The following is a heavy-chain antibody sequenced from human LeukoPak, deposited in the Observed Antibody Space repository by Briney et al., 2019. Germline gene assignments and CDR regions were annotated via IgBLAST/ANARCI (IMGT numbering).Heavy chain of an antibody. V-gene: IGHV3-33*01. D-gene: IGHD3-22*01. CDR3: ARDLREYYYDSSGTSFDY. J-gene: IGHJ4*02. CDR1: GFTFGSYG. Sequence: GGSLRLSCAASGFTFGSYGMHWVRQAPGKGLEWVAVIWYDGSNKYYADSVKGRFTISRDNSKNTLYLQMNSLRAEDTAVYYCARDLREYYYDSSGTSFDYWGQGTLVTVSS. CDR2: IWYDGSNK.